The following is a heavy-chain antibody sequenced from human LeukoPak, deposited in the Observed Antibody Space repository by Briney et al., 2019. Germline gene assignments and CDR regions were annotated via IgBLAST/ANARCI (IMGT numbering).Heavy chain of an antibody. J-gene: IGHJ3*02. Sequence: GASVKVSCKASGYTFTSYDINWVRQAPGQGLEWMGWINPNSGGTNYAQKFQGRVTMTRDTSISTAYMELSRLRSDDTAVYYCARVRILDAFDIWGQGTMVTVSS. D-gene: IGHD1-14*01. CDR1: GYTFTSYD. CDR2: INPNSGGT. CDR3: ARVRILDAFDI. V-gene: IGHV1-2*02.